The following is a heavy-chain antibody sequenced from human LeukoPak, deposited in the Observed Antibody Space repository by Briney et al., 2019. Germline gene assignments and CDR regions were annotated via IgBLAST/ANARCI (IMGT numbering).Heavy chain of an antibody. CDR3: ARGGYSGSYYRFS. CDR2: TSKDGSDT. V-gene: IGHV3-74*01. J-gene: IGHJ4*02. D-gene: IGHD6-25*01. CDR1: GFTFNDSW. Sequence: GGSLRLSCAASGFTFNDSWMHWVRQAPGKGPEWLSRTSKDGSDTVYADSAKGRLTASRDNAKNTVYLELTNLRPDDTALYYRARGGYSGSYYRFSWGRGTLVTVAS.